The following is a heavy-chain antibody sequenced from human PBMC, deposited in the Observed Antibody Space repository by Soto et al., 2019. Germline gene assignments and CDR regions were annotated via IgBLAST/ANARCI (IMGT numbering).Heavy chain of an antibody. V-gene: IGHV1-69*13. D-gene: IGHD5-18*01. CDR1: GGTFSSYA. CDR2: IIPIFGTA. CDR3: ARDSGYSYGSLSY. J-gene: IGHJ4*02. Sequence: SVKVSCKXSGGTFSSYAISWVRQAPGQGLEWMGGIIPIFGTANYAQKFQGRVTITADESTSTAYMELSSLRSEDTAVYYCARDSGYSYGSLSYWGQGTLVTVSS.